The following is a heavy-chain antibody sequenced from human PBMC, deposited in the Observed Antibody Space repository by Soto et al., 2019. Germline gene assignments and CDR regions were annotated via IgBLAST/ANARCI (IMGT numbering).Heavy chain of an antibody. Sequence: GGSLRLSCAASGFTFSSYSMNWVRQAPGKGLEWVSYISSSSSTIYYADSVKGRFTISRDNAKNSLYLQMNSLRAEDTAVYYCARGRIAALVDPWGQGTLVTVSS. CDR2: ISSSSSTI. V-gene: IGHV3-48*01. CDR1: GFTFSSYS. CDR3: ARGRIAALVDP. J-gene: IGHJ5*02. D-gene: IGHD6-25*01.